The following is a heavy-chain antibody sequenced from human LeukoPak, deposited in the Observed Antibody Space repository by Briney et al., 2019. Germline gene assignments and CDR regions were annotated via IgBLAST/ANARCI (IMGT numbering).Heavy chain of an antibody. CDR1: GYTFTSYD. CDR2: MNPNSGNT. J-gene: IGHJ3*02. CDR3: ARAYYDILTGYYLSAFDI. Sequence: ASVKVSCKASGYTFTSYDINWVRQATGQGLEWMGWMNPNSGNTGYAQKFQGRVTMTRNTSISTAYMELSSLRSGDTAVYYCARAYYDILTGYYLSAFDIWGQGTMVTVSS. V-gene: IGHV1-8*01. D-gene: IGHD3-9*01.